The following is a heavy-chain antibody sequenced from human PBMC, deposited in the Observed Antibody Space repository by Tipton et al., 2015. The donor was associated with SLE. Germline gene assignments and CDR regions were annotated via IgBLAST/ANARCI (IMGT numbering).Heavy chain of an antibody. V-gene: IGHV4-4*07. Sequence: TLSLTCTVSGGSISSYCWSWIRQPAGKGLEWIGRIYTSGSTNYNPSLKSRVTMSVDTSKNQFSLKLSSVTAADTAVYYCARDWGGYCSSTSCLGGFDYWGQGTLVTVSS. D-gene: IGHD2-2*03. CDR2: IYTSGST. CDR1: GGSISSYC. CDR3: ARDWGGYCSSTSCLGGFDY. J-gene: IGHJ4*02.